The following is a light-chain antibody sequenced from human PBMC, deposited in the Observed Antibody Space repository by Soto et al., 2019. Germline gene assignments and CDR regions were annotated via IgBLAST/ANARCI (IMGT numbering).Light chain of an antibody. CDR2: GAS. Sequence: EIVMTQSPATLSVSPGERATLSCRASQSVSSNLAWYQQKPGQAPTLRIYGASARATGIPARFSGSGSGTEFTLTISSLQSEDFAVYYCQHYNNWPFTFGQGTKLEI. J-gene: IGKJ2*01. V-gene: IGKV3-15*01. CDR1: QSVSSN. CDR3: QHYNNWPFT.